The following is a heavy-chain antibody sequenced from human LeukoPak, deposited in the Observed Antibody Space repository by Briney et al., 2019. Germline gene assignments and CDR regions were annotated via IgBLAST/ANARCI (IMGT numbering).Heavy chain of an antibody. V-gene: IGHV3-21*01. D-gene: IGHD2-2*01. CDR2: ISRSSSYI. CDR1: GFTFSSYS. CDR3: ARGREVPAAPSWFDP. Sequence: PGGSLRLSCAASGFTFSSYSMNWVRQAPGKGLEWVSSISRSSSYIYNADSVKGRFTISGDNAKNSLYLQMNSLRAEDTAVYYCARGREVPAAPSWFDPWGQGTLVTVSS. J-gene: IGHJ5*02.